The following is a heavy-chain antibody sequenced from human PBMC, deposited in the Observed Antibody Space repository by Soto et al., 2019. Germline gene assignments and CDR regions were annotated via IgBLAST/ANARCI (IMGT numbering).Heavy chain of an antibody. J-gene: IGHJ4*02. Sequence: PSETLSLTCAVSGYSISSGYYWGWIRQPPGKGLEWIGSIYHSGSTYYNASLKSRVTISVDTSNNQCSLKLSSVTAADTAVYYCARTSYVWGSYRSFDCWGQGILVTVSS. CDR2: IYHSGST. CDR3: ARTSYVWGSYRSFDC. CDR1: GYSISSGYY. D-gene: IGHD3-16*02. V-gene: IGHV4-38-2*01.